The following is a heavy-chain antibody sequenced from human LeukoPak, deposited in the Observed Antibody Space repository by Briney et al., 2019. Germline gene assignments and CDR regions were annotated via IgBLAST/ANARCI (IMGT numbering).Heavy chain of an antibody. CDR1: GGTFSSYA. D-gene: IGHD4-17*01. CDR3: ARDYGYGDYYFDY. Sequence: ASVKVSCKASGGTFSSYAISWARQAPGQGLEWMGGIIPIFGTANYAQKFQGRVTITADKSTSTAYMELSSLRSEDTAVYYCARDYGYGDYYFDYWGQGTLVTVSS. V-gene: IGHV1-69*06. CDR2: IIPIFGTA. J-gene: IGHJ4*02.